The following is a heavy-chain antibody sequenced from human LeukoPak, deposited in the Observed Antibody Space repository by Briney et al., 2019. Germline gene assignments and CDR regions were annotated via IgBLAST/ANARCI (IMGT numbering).Heavy chain of an antibody. Sequence: GGSLSLSCAASGFTFSSYYMHWVRQAPGKGLVWVSRINSDGSSTSYADSVKGRFTISRDNAKNTLYLQMNSLRAEDTGVYFCARDRYEAMVTANHLDYWGQGTLVTVSS. CDR3: ARDRYEAMVTANHLDY. J-gene: IGHJ4*02. CDR2: INSDGSST. CDR1: GFTFSSYY. V-gene: IGHV3-74*01. D-gene: IGHD5-18*01.